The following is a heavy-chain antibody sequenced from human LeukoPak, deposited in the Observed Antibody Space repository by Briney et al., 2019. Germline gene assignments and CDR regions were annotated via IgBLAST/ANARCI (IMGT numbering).Heavy chain of an antibody. CDR3: ARGLFPYQLIAVTGRY. CDR1: GFILSNYA. CDR2: ISGSGGST. J-gene: IGHJ4*02. D-gene: IGHD6-19*01. V-gene: IGHV3-23*01. Sequence: GGSLRLSCEASGFILSNYAMSWVRQAPGKGLEWVSTISGSGGSTYYAASVKGRFTLSGDNSKNTLYLQLNSLRVEDTAVYYCARGLFPYQLIAVTGRYWGQGTLVTVSS.